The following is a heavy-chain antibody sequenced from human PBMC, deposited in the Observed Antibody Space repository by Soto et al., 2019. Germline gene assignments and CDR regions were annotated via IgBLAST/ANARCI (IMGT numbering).Heavy chain of an antibody. Sequence: EVRLVESGGGLVQPGRSLRLSCAASGFTFDDYAMHWVRQAPGKGLEWVSGISWNSGSIGYADSVKGRFTISRDNAKNSLYLQMNSLRAEDTALYYCAKDAFGYCSGGSCYSDGWAYYFDYWGQGTLVTVSS. D-gene: IGHD2-15*01. CDR1: GFTFDDYA. CDR3: AKDAFGYCSGGSCYSDGWAYYFDY. CDR2: ISWNSGSI. J-gene: IGHJ4*02. V-gene: IGHV3-9*01.